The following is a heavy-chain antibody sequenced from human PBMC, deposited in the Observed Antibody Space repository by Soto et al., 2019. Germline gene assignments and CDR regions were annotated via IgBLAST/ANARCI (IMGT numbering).Heavy chain of an antibody. V-gene: IGHV3-74*01. Sequence: LRLSCAATGFTFSSYWMHWVRQAPGKGLVWVSRINSDGSSTSYADSVKGRFTISRDNAKNTLYLQMNSLRAEDTAVYYCASAYYGSGSYCYRSVDYGMDVWGQGTTVTVSS. CDR1: GFTFSSYW. J-gene: IGHJ6*02. CDR3: ASAYYGSGSYCYRSVDYGMDV. CDR2: INSDGSST. D-gene: IGHD3-10*01.